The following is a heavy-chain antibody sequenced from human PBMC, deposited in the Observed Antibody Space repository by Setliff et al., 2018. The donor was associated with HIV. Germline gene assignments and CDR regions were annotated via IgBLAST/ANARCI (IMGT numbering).Heavy chain of an antibody. CDR1: GFTFSSYA. CDR3: AKGALGYCSGTICYPFDY. D-gene: IGHD2-15*01. V-gene: IGHV3-23*01. J-gene: IGHJ4*02. Sequence: GGSLRLSCAASGFTFSSYAMNWVRQAPGKRLEWVSSITNDGRNTCYADSVKGRFTISRDNSKNTLYLQMNSLRAKDMAVYYCAKGALGYCSGTICYPFDYWAQGTLVTVSS. CDR2: ITNDGRNT.